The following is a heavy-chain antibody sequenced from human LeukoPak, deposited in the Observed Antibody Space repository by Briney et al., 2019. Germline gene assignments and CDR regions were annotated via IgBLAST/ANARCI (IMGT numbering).Heavy chain of an antibody. V-gene: IGHV1-69*05. Sequence: ASVKVSCKASGGTFSSYAISWVRQAPGQGLEWMGGIIPIFGTANYAQKFQGRVTITTDESTSTAYMELSSLRSEDTAVYYCARGRWLLLGGFDYWGQGTLVTVSS. D-gene: IGHD5-24*01. CDR2: IIPIFGTA. CDR1: GGTFSSYA. J-gene: IGHJ4*02. CDR3: ARGRWLLLGGFDY.